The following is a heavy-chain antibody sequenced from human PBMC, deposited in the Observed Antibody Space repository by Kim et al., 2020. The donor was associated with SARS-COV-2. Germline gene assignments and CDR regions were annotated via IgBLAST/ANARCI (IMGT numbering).Heavy chain of an antibody. Sequence: SETLSLTCTVSGGSISSSSYYWGWIRQPPGKGLEWIGSIYYSGSTYYNPSLKSRVTISVDTSKNQFSLKLSSVTAADTAVYYCARGYYDIDAFDIWGQGTMVTVSS. CDR3: ARGYYDIDAFDI. J-gene: IGHJ3*02. V-gene: IGHV4-39*01. D-gene: IGHD3-9*01. CDR2: IYYSGST. CDR1: GGSISSSSYY.